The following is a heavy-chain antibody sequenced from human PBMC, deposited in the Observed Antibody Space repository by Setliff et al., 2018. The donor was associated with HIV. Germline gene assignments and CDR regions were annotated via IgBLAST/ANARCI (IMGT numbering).Heavy chain of an antibody. J-gene: IGHJ5*02. CDR3: VKGDNFWTGYSTYFEFDP. Sequence: PGGSLRLSCVGSGFTFRDFAMHWIRQAPGKGLEWVSCITSSGRTTYYADSVRGRFTISRDNSKNKLYLQMNSLRIEDTAIYYCVKGDNFWTGYSTYFEFDPWGQGTLVTVSS. CDR2: ITSSGRTT. CDR1: GFTFRDFA. V-gene: IGHV3-48*01. D-gene: IGHD3-3*01.